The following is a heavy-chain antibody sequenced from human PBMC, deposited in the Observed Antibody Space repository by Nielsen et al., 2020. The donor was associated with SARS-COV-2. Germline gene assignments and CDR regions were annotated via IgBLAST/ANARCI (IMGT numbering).Heavy chain of an antibody. D-gene: IGHD3-10*01. V-gene: IGHV3-30*04. CDR3: ARDRRSYGSGSYHYYYTMDV. Sequence: GGSLRLSCAASGFTFSSYAMHWVRQAPGKGLEWVAVISYDGSNKYYAGSVKGRFTISRDNSKNTLYLQMNSLRPEDTAVFYCARDRRSYGSGSYHYYYTMDVWGQGTTVTVSS. CDR1: GFTFSSYA. CDR2: ISYDGSNK. J-gene: IGHJ6*02.